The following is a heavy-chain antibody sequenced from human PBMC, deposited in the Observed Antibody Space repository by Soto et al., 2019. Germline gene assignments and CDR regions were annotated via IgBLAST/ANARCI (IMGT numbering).Heavy chain of an antibody. J-gene: IGHJ4*02. V-gene: IGHV1-69*06. Sequence: GASVKVSCKASGGTFSSYAISWVRQAPGQGLEWMGGIIPIFGTANYAQKFQGRVTITADKSTSTAYMELSSLRSEDTAVYYCARDSGTYYYGSGSYHWPFDYWGQGTLVTVSS. CDR1: GGTFSSYA. CDR2: IIPIFGTA. D-gene: IGHD3-10*01. CDR3: ARDSGTYYYGSGSYHWPFDY.